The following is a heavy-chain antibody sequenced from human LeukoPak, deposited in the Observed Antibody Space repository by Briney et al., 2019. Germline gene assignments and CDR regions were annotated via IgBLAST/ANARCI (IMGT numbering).Heavy chain of an antibody. CDR1: GFSLSTSRMC. V-gene: IGHV2-70*01. D-gene: IGHD3-10*01. J-gene: IGHJ4*02. CDR3: ARTFYGPGPDDKPDFDY. Sequence: SGPALVKPTQTLTLTCTFSGFSLSTSRMCVSWIRQPPGEALEWLALIDWDEDKYYSISLRTRLTISQDTSKHQVVLTMTNMDPVDPANYYCARTFYGPGPDDKPDFDYWGQGTLATISS. CDR2: IDWDEDK.